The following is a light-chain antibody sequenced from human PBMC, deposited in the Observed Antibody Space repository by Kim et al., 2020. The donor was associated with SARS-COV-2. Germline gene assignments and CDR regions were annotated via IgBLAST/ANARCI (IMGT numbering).Light chain of an antibody. J-gene: IGKJ1*01. V-gene: IGKV3-20*01. CDR2: DAA. Sequence: SPGERATLSCRASQSVSRGYLAWYQQKPGQSPRLLIYDAASRATGIPDRFSGSESGTDFTLTISRLEPEDFAVYYCQQYDSSPRTFGQGTKVDIK. CDR1: QSVSRGY. CDR3: QQYDSSPRT.